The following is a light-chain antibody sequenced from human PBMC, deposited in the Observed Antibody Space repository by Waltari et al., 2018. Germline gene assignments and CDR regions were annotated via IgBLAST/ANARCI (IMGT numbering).Light chain of an antibody. CDR1: QSISSY. CDR2: AAS. CDR3: MQALQTPGT. Sequence: AIRITQSPSSLSASTGDRVTITCRASQSISSYLAWYQQKPGKAPKVLIYAASTLQSGVPSRFSGSGSGTDFTLKISRVEAEDVGVYYCMQALQTPGTFGQGTKVEIK. V-gene: IGKV1-8*01. J-gene: IGKJ1*01.